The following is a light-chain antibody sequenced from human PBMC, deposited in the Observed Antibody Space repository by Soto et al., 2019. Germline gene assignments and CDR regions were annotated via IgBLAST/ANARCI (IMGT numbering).Light chain of an antibody. Sequence: QSALTQPRSVSGSPGQSVTISCTGTSGDVGEYNYVSWYQQHPDKAPKLMIYDVTKRPSGVPDRFSGSKSGNTASLTISGLQAEDEADYYCCSYAGTYTDVFGTGTKVTVL. CDR2: DVT. CDR1: SGDVGEYNY. V-gene: IGLV2-11*01. J-gene: IGLJ1*01. CDR3: CSYAGTYTDV.